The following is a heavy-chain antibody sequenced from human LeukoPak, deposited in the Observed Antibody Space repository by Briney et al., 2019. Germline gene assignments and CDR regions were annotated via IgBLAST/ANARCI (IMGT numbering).Heavy chain of an antibody. CDR3: ALSPLTGPYCY. CDR2: INHSGST. V-gene: IGHV4-34*01. J-gene: IGHJ4*02. Sequence: SETLSLTCAVYGGSFSGYYWSWIRQPPGEGLEWIGEINHSGSTNYNPSLKSRVTISVDTSKNQFSLKLSSVTAADTAVYYCALSPLTGPYCYWGQGTLVTVSS. CDR1: GGSFSGYY. D-gene: IGHD2-15*01.